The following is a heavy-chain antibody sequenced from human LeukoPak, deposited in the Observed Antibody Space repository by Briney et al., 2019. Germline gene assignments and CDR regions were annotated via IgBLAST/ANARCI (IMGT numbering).Heavy chain of an antibody. V-gene: IGHV3-7*03. D-gene: IGHD3-9*01. Sequence: QTGGSLRLSCAASGFTFSSHWMSWVRQAPGKGLEWVANIKKDGSEKYYVDAVKGRFTISRDNAKTSLYLQMNSLRAEDTAVYYCARKEYDILTGYHPTLGWWGQGTLVTVSS. CDR3: ARKEYDILTGYHPTLGW. CDR1: GFTFSSHW. J-gene: IGHJ4*02. CDR2: IKKDGSEK.